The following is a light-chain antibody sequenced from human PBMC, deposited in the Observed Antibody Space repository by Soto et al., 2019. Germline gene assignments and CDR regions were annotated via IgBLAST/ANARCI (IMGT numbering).Light chain of an antibody. Sequence: QSVLTQPPSVSAAPGQKVTISCSGSSSNIGNNYVSWYQQLPGTAPKLLIYDNNKRPSGIPDRFSGSKSGTSATLGITGLQTGDEADYYCGTWDSCLSAKVFGGGTKLTVL. J-gene: IGLJ2*01. CDR3: GTWDSCLSAKV. CDR2: DNN. V-gene: IGLV1-51*01. CDR1: SSNIGNNY.